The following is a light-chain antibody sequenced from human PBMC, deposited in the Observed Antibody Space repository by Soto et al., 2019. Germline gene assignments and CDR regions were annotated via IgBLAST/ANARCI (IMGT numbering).Light chain of an antibody. CDR2: DAS. V-gene: IGKV1-5*01. Sequence: DIQMAQSPSTLSASVGDRVTITCGASQSISSWLAWYQQKPGKAPKLLIYDASSLESGVPSRFSGSGSGTEFTLTISSLQPDDFATSYCQQYNSYSFGQGTKVDIK. J-gene: IGKJ2*01. CDR1: QSISSW. CDR3: QQYNSYS.